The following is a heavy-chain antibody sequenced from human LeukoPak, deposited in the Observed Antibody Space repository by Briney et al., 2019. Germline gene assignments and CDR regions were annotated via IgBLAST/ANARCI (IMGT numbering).Heavy chain of an antibody. CDR1: GFTFSSHG. Sequence: GGSLRLSCAASGFTFSSHGVKWVRQAPGKGLEWVSYISSGSSTIYYADSVKGRFTISRDNAENSVHLQMNSLRAEDTAVYYCARGYGSGRYYYWGQGTLVTVSS. V-gene: IGHV3-48*01. CDR3: ARGYGSGRYYY. CDR2: ISSGSSTI. J-gene: IGHJ4*02. D-gene: IGHD3-10*01.